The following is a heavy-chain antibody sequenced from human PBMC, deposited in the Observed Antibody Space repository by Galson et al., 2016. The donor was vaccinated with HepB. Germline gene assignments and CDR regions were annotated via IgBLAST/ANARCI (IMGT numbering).Heavy chain of an antibody. D-gene: IGHD3-22*01. CDR1: GFIFSIYA. CDR2: IMHSGATT. CDR3: SKDFGREVYGSSGP. J-gene: IGHJ5*02. Sequence: SLRLSCAASGFIFSIYAMNWVRQAPGTGLEWVSTIMHSGATTYYADSVRGRFTVSRDNFRNTLYLQMNNLRPEDTAVYYCSKDFGREVYGSSGPWGQGALVTVST. V-gene: IGHV3-23*01.